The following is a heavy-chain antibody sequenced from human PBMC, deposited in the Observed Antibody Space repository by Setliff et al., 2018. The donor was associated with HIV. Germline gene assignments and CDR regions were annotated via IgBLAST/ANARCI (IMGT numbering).Heavy chain of an antibody. CDR1: GGSISSHY. D-gene: IGHD1-26*01. Sequence: SETLSLTCTVSGGSISSHYWSWIRQPPGEGPEWIGHISSSGSTNYNPSLKSRVTISLDTSKNQFSLKLSSVTAADTAIYYCARLRDMEWELIGLDYWGRGTLVTVSS. CDR3: ARLRDMEWELIGLDY. V-gene: IGHV4-59*11. CDR2: ISSSGST. J-gene: IGHJ4*02.